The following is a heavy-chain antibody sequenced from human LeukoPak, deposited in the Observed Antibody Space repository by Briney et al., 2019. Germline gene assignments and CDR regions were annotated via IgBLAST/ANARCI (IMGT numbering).Heavy chain of an antibody. J-gene: IGHJ4*01. Sequence: GGSLRLSCAASGFTFSSYSMNWVRQAPGKGLEWISSISSSSSYIYYADSVKCRFTISRDNAKNSLDLQMNRLRAEDTAVYYCARRTRFDYWGHGTLVTASS. CDR1: GFTFSSYS. V-gene: IGHV3-21*01. D-gene: IGHD3/OR15-3a*01. CDR2: ISSSSSYI. CDR3: ARRTRFDY.